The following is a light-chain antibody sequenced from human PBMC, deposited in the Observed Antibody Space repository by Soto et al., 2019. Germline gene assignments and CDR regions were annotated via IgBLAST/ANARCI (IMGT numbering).Light chain of an antibody. V-gene: IGLV1-40*01. J-gene: IGLJ2*01. CDR3: QSYDSSLSGYVV. CDR1: SSNIGAGSD. CDR2: GNS. Sequence: QSVLTQPPSVSGAPGKRVTISCTGRSSNIGAGSDVHWYQQLPVTAPKLLLYGNSNRPSGVPDRFSGSKSGTSASLAITGLQAEDEADYYCQSYDSSLSGYVVFGGGTKLTVL.